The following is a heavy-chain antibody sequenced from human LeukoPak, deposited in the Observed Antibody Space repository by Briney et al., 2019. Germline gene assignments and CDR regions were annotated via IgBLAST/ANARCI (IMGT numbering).Heavy chain of an antibody. Sequence: GESLKISCKGSGYSFTNYWIAWVRQMPGKGLEWMGIIYPGDSDTTYSPSFQGQVTISADKSISTAYLQWSSLKASDTAMYYCARRDCSSTSCFETRGIVFTFWGQGTLVTVSS. CDR1: GYSFTNYW. J-gene: IGHJ4*02. V-gene: IGHV5-51*01. D-gene: IGHD2-2*01. CDR2: IYPGDSDT. CDR3: ARRDCSSTSCFETRGIVFTF.